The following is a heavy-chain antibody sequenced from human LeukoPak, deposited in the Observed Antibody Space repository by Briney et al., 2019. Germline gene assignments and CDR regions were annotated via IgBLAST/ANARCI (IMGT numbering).Heavy chain of an antibody. J-gene: IGHJ5*02. Sequence: PETLSLTCTVSGGSISSSTYYWGWIRQPPGKGLEWIGSTYYSGSTYNNPSLKSRVTISLDTSKNQFSLKLSSVTAADTAVYYCARLKGSSWYWFDPWGQGTLVTVSS. V-gene: IGHV4-39*01. CDR3: ARLKGSSWYWFDP. CDR1: GGSISSSTYY. D-gene: IGHD6-13*01. CDR2: TYYSGST.